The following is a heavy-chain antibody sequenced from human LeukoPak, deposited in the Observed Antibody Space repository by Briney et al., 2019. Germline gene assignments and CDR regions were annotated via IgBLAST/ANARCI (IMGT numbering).Heavy chain of an antibody. CDR1: GFTFRSYW. CDR3: ARRRGSGAFDI. J-gene: IGHJ3*02. Sequence: GGSLRLSCAASGFTFRSYWMSWVRQAPGKGLEWVATINQDVSQIKYVDSVKGRFTISRDNAKNSLYLQMNSLRAEDTAVYYCARRRGSGAFDIWGQGTMVTVSS. CDR2: INQDVSQI. V-gene: IGHV3-7*01. D-gene: IGHD3-10*01.